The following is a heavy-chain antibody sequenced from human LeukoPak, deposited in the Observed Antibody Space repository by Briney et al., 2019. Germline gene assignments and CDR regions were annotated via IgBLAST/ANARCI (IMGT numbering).Heavy chain of an antibody. Sequence: GGSLRLSCAASGFTFSSYWMSWVRQAPGKGLEWVANIKQDGSEKYYVDSVKGRFTISRDNAKNSLYLQMSSLRAEDTAVYYCARDMHIGYCSSTSCSDACDIWGQGTMVTVSS. CDR3: ARDMHIGYCSSTSCSDACDI. J-gene: IGHJ3*02. CDR2: IKQDGSEK. D-gene: IGHD2-2*01. V-gene: IGHV3-7*03. CDR1: GFTFSSYW.